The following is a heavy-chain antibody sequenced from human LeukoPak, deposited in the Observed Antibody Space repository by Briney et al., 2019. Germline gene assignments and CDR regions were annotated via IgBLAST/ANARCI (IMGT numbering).Heavy chain of an antibody. CDR2: IYYSGST. D-gene: IGHD3-22*01. J-gene: IGHJ4*02. CDR1: GGSISRSNYY. CDR3: ARHVNQNYYDSSGYSNYFEC. V-gene: IGHV4-39*01. Sequence: SETLSLTCAVSGGSISRSNYYWGWIRQPPGKGLEWIGSIYYSGSTYYNPSLKSRVTISVDTSKNQFSLKLSSVTAADTAVYYRARHVNQNYYDSSGYSNYFECWGQGTQVTVSS.